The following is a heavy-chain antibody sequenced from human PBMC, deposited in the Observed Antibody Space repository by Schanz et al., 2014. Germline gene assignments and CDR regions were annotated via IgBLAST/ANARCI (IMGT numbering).Heavy chain of an antibody. CDR2: ISHDGNTK. J-gene: IGHJ4*02. D-gene: IGHD3-10*01. CDR1: GFAFRSYA. CDR3: ARGPIPIQGVPMDF. V-gene: IGHV3-30-3*01. Sequence: QAQLVESGGGVVQPGRSLRLSCAASGFAFRSYAMHWVRQAPGKGLEWAALISHDGNTKHYVDSVEGRFTISRDNSKDTLYLQMSGLTPEDTAVYYCARGPIPIQGVPMDFWGQGTLVTVSS.